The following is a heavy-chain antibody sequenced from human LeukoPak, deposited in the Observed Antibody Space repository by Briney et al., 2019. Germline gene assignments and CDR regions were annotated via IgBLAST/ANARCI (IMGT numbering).Heavy chain of an antibody. CDR1: GFTFSDYY. CDR2: ISSSGSTI. J-gene: IGHJ4*02. CDR3: ARDPPYSSSWYGGGANYSDY. Sequence: PGGSLRLSCAASGFTFSDYYMSWIRQAPGKGLEWVSYISSSGSTIYYADSVKGRFTISRDNAKNSLYLQMNSLRAEDTAVYYCARDPPYSSSWYGGGANYSDYWGQGTLVTVSS. D-gene: IGHD6-13*01. V-gene: IGHV3-11*01.